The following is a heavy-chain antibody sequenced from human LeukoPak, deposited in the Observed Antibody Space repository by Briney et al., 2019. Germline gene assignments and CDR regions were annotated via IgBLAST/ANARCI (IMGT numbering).Heavy chain of an antibody. D-gene: IGHD5-12*01. J-gene: IGHJ4*02. V-gene: IGHV3-33*06. CDR2: ISYDGKNI. CDR3: AKSYSRESGYDFFFHY. CDR1: GFSFSNYG. Sequence: PGGSLRLSCAASGFSFSNYGFHWVRQAPGKELDWVSAISYDGKNIHYADSVKGRFTISRDNSRNTVYLQINCLRVEDTAVYYCAKSYSRESGYDFFFHYWGQGTRVTVSS.